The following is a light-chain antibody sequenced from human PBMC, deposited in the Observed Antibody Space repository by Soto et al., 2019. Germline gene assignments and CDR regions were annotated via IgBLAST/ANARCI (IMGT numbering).Light chain of an antibody. CDR3: QQYYSYPPT. Sequence: DIQLTQSPSFLSASVVDRVTMTCRASQGISTYLAWYQQKPGKAPKLLIYAASTLQSGVPSRFSGSGSGTDFTLTISCLQSEDFATYYCQQYYSYPPTFGQGTKVDIK. V-gene: IGKV1-9*01. CDR1: QGISTY. CDR2: AAS. J-gene: IGKJ1*01.